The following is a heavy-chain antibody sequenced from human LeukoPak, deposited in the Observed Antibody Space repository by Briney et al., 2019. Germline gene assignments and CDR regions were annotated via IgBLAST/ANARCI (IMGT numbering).Heavy chain of an antibody. Sequence: GGSLRLSCAASGFTFHNSAMSWVRQAPGKGLEWVSSISVTGGTTYYADFVKGRFTIYRDNSKKTLYLQMNSLRAEDTAVYYCAKYVFSYGAGSYLAHWGRGTLVSVSS. V-gene: IGHV3-23*01. D-gene: IGHD3-10*01. CDR2: ISVTGGTT. CDR1: GFTFHNSA. J-gene: IGHJ4*02. CDR3: AKYVFSYGAGSYLAH.